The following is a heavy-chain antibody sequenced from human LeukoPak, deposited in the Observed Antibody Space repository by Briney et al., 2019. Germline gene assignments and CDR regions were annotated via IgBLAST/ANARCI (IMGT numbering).Heavy chain of an antibody. CDR2: ISAYNGNT. Sequence: ASVKVPCKASGYTFISYGISWVRQAPGQGLEWMGWISAYNGNTNFAQKLQGRVTMTTDTSTSTAYMDLTSLRSDDTAVYYCARDHLGSLDYWGQGTLVTVSS. CDR3: ARDHLGSLDY. CDR1: GYTFISYG. D-gene: IGHD7-27*01. J-gene: IGHJ4*02. V-gene: IGHV1-18*01.